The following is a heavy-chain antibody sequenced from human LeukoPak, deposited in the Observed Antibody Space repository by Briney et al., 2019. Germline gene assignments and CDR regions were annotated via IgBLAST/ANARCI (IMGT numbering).Heavy chain of an antibody. V-gene: IGHV1-8*03. J-gene: IGHJ6*03. CDR3: ARGGPPPPVYYYYYMDV. CDR2: MNPNSGNT. Sequence: ASVKVSCKASGYTFTSYAMNWVRQATGQGLEWMGWMNPNSGNTGYAQKFQGRVTITRNTSISTAYMELSSLRSEDTAVYHCARGGPPPPVYYYYYMDVWGKGTTVTVSS. CDR1: GYTFTSYA.